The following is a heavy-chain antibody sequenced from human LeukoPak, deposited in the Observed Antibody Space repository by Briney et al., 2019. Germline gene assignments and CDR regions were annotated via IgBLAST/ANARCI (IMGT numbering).Heavy chain of an antibody. CDR2: IYTSGST. J-gene: IGHJ6*03. CDR3: ARDTKYYYDSSGYYSSKYYYYYMDV. V-gene: IGHV4-4*07. CDR1: GGSISSYY. Sequence: SETLSLTCTVSGGSISSYYWSWIRQPAGEGLEWIGRIYTSGSTNYNPSLKSRVTMSVDTSKNQFSLKLSSVTAADTAVYYCARDTKYYYDSSGYYSSKYYYYYMDVWGKGTTVTISS. D-gene: IGHD3-22*01.